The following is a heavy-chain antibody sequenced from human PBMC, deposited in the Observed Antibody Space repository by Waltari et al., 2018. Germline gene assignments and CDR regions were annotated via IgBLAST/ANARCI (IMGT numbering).Heavy chain of an antibody. CDR3: ARHANYYGSGGGWFDP. J-gene: IGHJ5*02. V-gene: IGHV4-38-2*01. D-gene: IGHD3-10*01. CDR2: IYHSGST. CDR1: GYSLSSGSY. Sequence: QVQLQESGPGLVKPSETLSLTCAVSGYSLSSGSYWGWIRQPPGKGLEWIGSIYHSGSTYYNPSLKSRVTISVDTSKNQFSLKLSSVTAADTAVYYCARHANYYGSGGGWFDPWGQGTLVTVSS.